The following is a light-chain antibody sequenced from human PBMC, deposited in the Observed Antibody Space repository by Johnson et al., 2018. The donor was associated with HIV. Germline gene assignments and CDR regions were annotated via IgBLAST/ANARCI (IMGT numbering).Light chain of an antibody. Sequence: QSVLTQSPSVSAAPGQKVTISCSGSSCDIGNNYVSWHQQLPGTAPKLLIYDNNNRSSGIPDRISGSKSGTSATLGITRLQTGDEADDYCGTWDSSLSAYVFGTGTKVTVL. V-gene: IGLV1-51*01. CDR1: SCDIGNNY. J-gene: IGLJ1*01. CDR3: GTWDSSLSAYV. CDR2: DNN.